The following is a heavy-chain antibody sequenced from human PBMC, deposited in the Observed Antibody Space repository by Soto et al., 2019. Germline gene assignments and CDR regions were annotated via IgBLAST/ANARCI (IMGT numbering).Heavy chain of an antibody. CDR3: AGVEYCHSTAYLVH. J-gene: IGHJ4*02. V-gene: IGHV4-39*01. CDR2: IYYSGST. Sequence: SQTLSLTCTVSGGSISSSSYYWGWLRQPPGKGLEWIGSIYYSGSTHYNPSLKSRVTISVDTSKNQFSLKLSSVTAADTAVYYCAGVEYCHSTAYLVHGGQGTRVTXSS. CDR1: GGSISSSSYY. D-gene: IGHD3-22*01.